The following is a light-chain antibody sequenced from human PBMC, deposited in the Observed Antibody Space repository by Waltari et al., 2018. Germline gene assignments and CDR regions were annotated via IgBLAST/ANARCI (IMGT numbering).Light chain of an antibody. CDR3: QQYSNWPL. CDR1: QSVSSN. V-gene: IGKV3-15*01. CDR2: GAS. Sequence: EAALTQSPAPLSVSPGERATLSCSARQSVSSNLAWYQQKPGQAPRLLIYGASTRATGIPARCRGRGSGTEFTLTISSRQSEDFAVYYCQQYSNWPLFGQGTKLEIK. J-gene: IGKJ2*01.